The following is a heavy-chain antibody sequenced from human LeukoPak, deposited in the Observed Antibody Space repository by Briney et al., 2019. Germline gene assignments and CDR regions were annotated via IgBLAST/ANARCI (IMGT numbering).Heavy chain of an antibody. CDR1: GLIFSDSA. Sequence: GGSLTLSCAASGLIFSDSAMSWVRQAPGKGLEWVSTISRSGRYTYYADSVKGRFTISRDKSKNTLYMVMNSLRDEDTAVYYCAPYCSRTSCYIHGMDVWGQGTTVTVSS. V-gene: IGHV3-23*01. CDR3: APYCSRTSCYIHGMDV. J-gene: IGHJ6*02. CDR2: ISRSGRYT. D-gene: IGHD2-2*02.